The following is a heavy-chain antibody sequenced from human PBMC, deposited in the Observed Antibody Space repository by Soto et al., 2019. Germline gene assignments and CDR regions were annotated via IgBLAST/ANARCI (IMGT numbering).Heavy chain of an antibody. CDR1: GFTFSSYA. D-gene: IGHD5-12*01. CDR3: ARDPHEIKWLAVHYYYGMDV. V-gene: IGHV3-30-3*01. Sequence: QVQLVESGGGVVQPGRSLRLSCAASGFTFSSYAMHWVRQAPGKGLEWVAVISYDGSNKYYADSVKGRFTISRDNSKNTLYLQMNSLRAEDTAVYYCARDPHEIKWLAVHYYYGMDVWGQGTTVTVSS. J-gene: IGHJ6*02. CDR2: ISYDGSNK.